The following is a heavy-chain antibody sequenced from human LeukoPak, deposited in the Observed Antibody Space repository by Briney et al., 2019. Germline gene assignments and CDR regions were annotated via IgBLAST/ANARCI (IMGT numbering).Heavy chain of an antibody. V-gene: IGHV4-39*07. CDR2: IYYSGST. J-gene: IGHJ5*02. Sequence: MPSETLSLTCTVSGGSISSSSYYWGWIRQPPGKGLEWIGSIYYSGSTYYNPSLKSRVTISVGTSKNQFSLKLSSVTAADTAVYYCARDNPGAAAGTRTNWFDPWGQGTLVTVSS. D-gene: IGHD6-13*01. CDR1: GGSISSSSYY. CDR3: ARDNPGAAAGTRTNWFDP.